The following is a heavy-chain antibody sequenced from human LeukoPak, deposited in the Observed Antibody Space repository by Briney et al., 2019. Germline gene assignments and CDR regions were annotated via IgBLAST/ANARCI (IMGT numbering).Heavy chain of an antibody. CDR3: ARELNSYGYQYYYMDV. D-gene: IGHD5-18*01. V-gene: IGHV1-69*13. Sequence: SVKVSCKTSGYAFTNYDISWVRQAPGQGLEWMGGIIPIFGTANYAQKFQGRVTITADESTSTAYMELSSLRSEETAVYYCARELNSYGYQYYYMDVWGKGTTVTVSS. J-gene: IGHJ6*03. CDR2: IIPIFGTA. CDR1: GYAFTNYD.